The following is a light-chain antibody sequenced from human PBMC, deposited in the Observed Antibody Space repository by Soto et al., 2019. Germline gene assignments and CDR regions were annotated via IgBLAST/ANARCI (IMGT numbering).Light chain of an antibody. CDR3: QQRHSYPIT. V-gene: IGKV1-9*01. CDR2: TAS. Sequence: DIQLTQSPSFLSASVGDRVPLTCRASPGISNYLAWYQQKPGKAPNLLIHTASSLQTGVPSRFSGSGSGTEFTLTISSLKPEDFETYYCQQRHSYPITFGQGTRLEIK. CDR1: PGISNY. J-gene: IGKJ5*01.